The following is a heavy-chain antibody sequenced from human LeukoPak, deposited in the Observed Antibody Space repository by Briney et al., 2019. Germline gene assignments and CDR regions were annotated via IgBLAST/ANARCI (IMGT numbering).Heavy chain of an antibody. V-gene: IGHV3-21*01. CDR2: IGTDGGYI. CDR3: ARPYWGYYFDN. J-gene: IGHJ4*02. Sequence: GGSLRLSCAASGFIFSNYNMNWLRHAPGKGLEWVATIGTDGGYIYYADSVKGRFTISRDNAKSSLYLQMNSLRAEDTAVYYCARPYWGYYFDNWGQGTLVTVSS. D-gene: IGHD7-27*01. CDR1: GFIFSNYN.